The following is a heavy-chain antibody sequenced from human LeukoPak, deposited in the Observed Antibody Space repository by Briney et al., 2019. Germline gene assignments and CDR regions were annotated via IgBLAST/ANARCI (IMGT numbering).Heavy chain of an antibody. V-gene: IGHV4-34*01. CDR1: GGSFSGYY. D-gene: IGHD5-18*01. CDR2: INHSGST. Sequence: TASETLSLTRAVYGGSFSGYYWSSIRQPPGKGLEWIGEINHSGSTNYNPSLKSRVTTSVDTSKNQFSLKLSSVTAADTAVYYCARVDTAMAGPDYWGQGTLVTVSS. J-gene: IGHJ4*02. CDR3: ARVDTAMAGPDY.